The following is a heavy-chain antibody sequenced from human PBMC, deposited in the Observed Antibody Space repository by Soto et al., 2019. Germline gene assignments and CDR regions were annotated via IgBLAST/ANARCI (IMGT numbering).Heavy chain of an antibody. V-gene: IGHV1-18*01. CDR1: GYTFTSYG. Sequence: QVQLVQSGVEVKQPGASVKVSCQASGYTFTSYGISWLRQAPGQGPEWMGWVNTYNGNPNYAQTLQGRVTMTTDTSTSTVDMELRSLRSDDTAVYYCARDSQFSTSWQKFDYWGQGTLVTVSS. CDR2: VNTYNGNP. D-gene: IGHD2-2*01. J-gene: IGHJ4*02. CDR3: ARDSQFSTSWQKFDY.